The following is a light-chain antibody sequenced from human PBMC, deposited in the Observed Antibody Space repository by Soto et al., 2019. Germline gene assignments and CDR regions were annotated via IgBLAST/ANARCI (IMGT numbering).Light chain of an antibody. CDR3: QQYGRSLPT. CDR2: GAS. CDR1: QSISKNY. J-gene: IGKJ2*01. Sequence: ENVLTQSPDILSLSPGERVTLSCRASQSISKNYLAWYQQKPGQAPRVLIYGASSRATPIPDRFSGSGSGTDFTLTISRLQPEDFALYYCQQYGRSLPTFGRGTKLEIK. V-gene: IGKV3-20*01.